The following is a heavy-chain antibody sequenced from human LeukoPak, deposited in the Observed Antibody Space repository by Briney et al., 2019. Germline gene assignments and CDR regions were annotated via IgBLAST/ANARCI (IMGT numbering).Heavy chain of an antibody. D-gene: IGHD2-2*01. V-gene: IGHV1-8*01. CDR3: ARSLVVPAAMVL. CDR1: GYTFTSYD. CDR2: INPNSGNT. Sequence: ASVKVSCKASGYTFTSYDINWVRQATGQGLEWMGWINPNSGNTGYAQKFQGRVTMTRNTSISTAYMELSSLRSEDTAVYYCARSLVVPAAMVLWGQGTLVTVSS. J-gene: IGHJ4*02.